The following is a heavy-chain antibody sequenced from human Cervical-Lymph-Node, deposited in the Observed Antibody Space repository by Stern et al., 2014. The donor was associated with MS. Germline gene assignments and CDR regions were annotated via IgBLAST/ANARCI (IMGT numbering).Heavy chain of an antibody. CDR2: INPNSGAT. V-gene: IGHV1-2*04. CDR1: GYTFSNYF. Sequence: VQLEESGAEVTKPGASVKGSCQGSGYTFSNYFIHWARQAPGQGLAWMGWINPNSGATNYALKFEGWVTMTSDMSISTAYMELGRLKSDDTAVYYCATGGLTYGSGSFYGMDVWGQGTTVTVSS. CDR3: ATGGLTYGSGSFYGMDV. J-gene: IGHJ6*02. D-gene: IGHD3-10*01.